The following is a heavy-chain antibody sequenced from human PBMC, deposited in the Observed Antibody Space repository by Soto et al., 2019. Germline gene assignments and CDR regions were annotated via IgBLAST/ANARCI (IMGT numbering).Heavy chain of an antibody. J-gene: IGHJ5*01. CDR2: IYYSGST. Sequence: SETLSLTCTVSGGSISSSSYYWGWIRQPPGKGLEWIGSIYYSGSTYYNPSLKSRVTISVDTSKNQFSLKLNSVTAADTAVYYCASMIGDPVLSFDSWGQGTLVTVSS. CDR3: ASMIGDPVLSFDS. V-gene: IGHV4-39*07. CDR1: GGSISSSSYY. D-gene: IGHD3-10*02.